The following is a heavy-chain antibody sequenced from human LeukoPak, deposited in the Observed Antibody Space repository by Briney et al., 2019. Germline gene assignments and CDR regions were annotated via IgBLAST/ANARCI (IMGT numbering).Heavy chain of an antibody. CDR3: ARGHLSSGLDY. J-gene: IGHJ4*02. V-gene: IGHV4-4*02. CDR1: GGSISSSNW. Sequence: SETLSLTCAVSGGSISSSNWWSWVRQPPGKGLEWIGEIYHSGSTNYNPSLKSRVTISVDTSKNQFSLKLSSVTAADTAVYYCARGHLSSGLDYWGQGTLVTVSS. D-gene: IGHD3-22*01. CDR2: IYHSGST.